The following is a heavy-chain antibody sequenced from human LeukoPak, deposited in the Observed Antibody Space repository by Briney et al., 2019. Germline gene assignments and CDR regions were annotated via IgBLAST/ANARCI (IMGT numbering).Heavy chain of an antibody. CDR3: ARGALLSSSWPYWYFDL. J-gene: IGHJ2*01. V-gene: IGHV4-61*02. D-gene: IGHD6-13*01. Sequence: SQTLSLTCTVSGGSISSGSYYWSWIRQPAGKGLEWIGRIYTSGSTNYNPSLKSRVTISVDTSKNQFSLKLSSVTAADTAVYYSARGALLSSSWPYWYFDLWGRGNLVTVSS. CDR2: IYTSGST. CDR1: GGSISSGSYY.